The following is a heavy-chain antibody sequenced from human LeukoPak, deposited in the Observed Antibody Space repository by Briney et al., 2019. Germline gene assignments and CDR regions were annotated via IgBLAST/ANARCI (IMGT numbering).Heavy chain of an antibody. D-gene: IGHD6-13*01. V-gene: IGHV1-8*01. Sequence: GASVKVSCKASGYTLTSYDINWVRQATGQGLEWMGWMNPNSGNTGYAQKFQGRVTMTRNTSISTAYMELSSLRSEDTAVYYCARTDSSSWFDAFDIWGQGTMVTVSS. J-gene: IGHJ3*02. CDR1: GYTLTSYD. CDR3: ARTDSSSWFDAFDI. CDR2: MNPNSGNT.